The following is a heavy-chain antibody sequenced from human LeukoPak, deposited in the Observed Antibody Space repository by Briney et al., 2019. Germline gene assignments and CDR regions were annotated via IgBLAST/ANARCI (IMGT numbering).Heavy chain of an antibody. CDR2: ISGSGGST. Sequence: GGSLRLSCAASGFTFSSYTMSWVRQAPGKGLEWVSAISGSGGSTYYADSVKGRFTISRDNSKNTLYLQMNSLRAEDTAVYYCAKAWGYYYDSSGYWKDWGQGTLVTVSS. J-gene: IGHJ4*02. CDR3: AKAWGYYYDSSGYWKD. D-gene: IGHD3-22*01. V-gene: IGHV3-23*01. CDR1: GFTFSSYT.